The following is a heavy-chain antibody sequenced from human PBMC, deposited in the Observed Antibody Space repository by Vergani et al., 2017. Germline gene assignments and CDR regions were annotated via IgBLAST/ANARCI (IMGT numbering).Heavy chain of an antibody. CDR1: NDSVSNTFYY. D-gene: IGHD2-21*01. V-gene: IGHV4-39*07. J-gene: IGHJ3*01. CDR2: IYYSGST. Sequence: QVQLQESGPGLVKPSETLSLTCTVSNDSVSNTFYYWGWIRQTPGKGLEWIGSIYYSGSTYYNPSLESRVTMSVDTSKSQFSLKLTSVTAADTAVYYCARDGGEYDKDALDVWGQGTKVTVTS. CDR3: ARDGGEYDKDALDV.